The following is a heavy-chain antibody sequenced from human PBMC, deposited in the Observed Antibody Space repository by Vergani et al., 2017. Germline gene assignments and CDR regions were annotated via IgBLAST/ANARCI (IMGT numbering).Heavy chain of an antibody. CDR1: GASINSRHYY. Sequence: QLLLQESGPGLVKPSETLSLTCTVSGASINSRHYYWGWIPQPPGKGPEWIGSVYFSGATYYNPALESRVTISSDTSKNQFSLKLNSVTAADTAVYYCVRDYDIVTGYYSYYFDNWGQGIMVTVSS. V-gene: IGHV4-39*02. J-gene: IGHJ4*02. CDR3: VRDYDIVTGYYSYYFDN. D-gene: IGHD3-9*01. CDR2: VYFSGAT.